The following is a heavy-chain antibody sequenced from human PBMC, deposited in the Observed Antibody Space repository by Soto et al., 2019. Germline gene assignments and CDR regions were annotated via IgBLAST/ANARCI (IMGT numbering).Heavy chain of an antibody. V-gene: IGHV1-18*01. CDR3: AARKSSGSYAFYYFDY. CDR1: GYTFTSYG. CDR2: ISAYNGNT. J-gene: IGHJ4*02. Sequence: QVQLVQSGAEVKKPGASVKVSCKASGYTFTSYGISWVRQAPGQGLEWLGWISAYNGNTNYAQKLQGRVTMTTDTSTSTAYMELRSLRSDDTAVYYCAARKSSGSYAFYYFDYWGQGTLVTVSS. D-gene: IGHD1-26*01.